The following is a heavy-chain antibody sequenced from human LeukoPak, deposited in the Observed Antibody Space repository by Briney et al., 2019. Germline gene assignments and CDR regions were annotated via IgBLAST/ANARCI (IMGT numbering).Heavy chain of an antibody. CDR1: GGSFSGYY. J-gene: IGHJ6*02. Sequence: SETLSLTCAVYGGSFSGYYWSWIRQPPGKGLEWIGEINHSGSTNYNPSLKSRVTISVDTSKNQFSLKLSSVTATDTAVYYCATGPSYYYYGMDVWGQGTTVTVSS. CDR2: INHSGST. D-gene: IGHD1-1*01. V-gene: IGHV4-34*01. CDR3: ATGPSYYYYGMDV.